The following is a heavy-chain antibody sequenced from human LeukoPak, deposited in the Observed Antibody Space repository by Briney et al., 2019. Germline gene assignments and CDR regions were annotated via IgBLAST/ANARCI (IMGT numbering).Heavy chain of an antibody. CDR1: GYTFTSYG. CDR2: ISAYNGDT. J-gene: IGHJ6*03. Sequence: EASVKVSCKASGYTFTSYGISWVRQAPGQGLEWMGWISAYNGDTNYAQKFQGRVTMTRDTSISTAYMELNRLTSDDTAVYYCARAYSPTSWGLAAADYYYMDVWGKGTTVTVSS. D-gene: IGHD6-13*01. V-gene: IGHV1-18*01. CDR3: ARAYSPTSWGLAAADYYYMDV.